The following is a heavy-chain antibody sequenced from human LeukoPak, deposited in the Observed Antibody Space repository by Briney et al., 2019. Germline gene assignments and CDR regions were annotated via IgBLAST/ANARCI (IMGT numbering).Heavy chain of an antibody. Sequence: SETLSLTCAVYGGSFSGYYWSWIRQPPGKGLEWIGEINHSGSTNYNPSLKSRVTISVDTSKNQFSLKLSSVTAADTAVYYRARKRYSYYFDYWGQGTLVTVSS. CDR3: ARKRYSYYFDY. CDR1: GGSFSGYY. J-gene: IGHJ4*02. D-gene: IGHD3-16*01. V-gene: IGHV4-34*01. CDR2: INHSGST.